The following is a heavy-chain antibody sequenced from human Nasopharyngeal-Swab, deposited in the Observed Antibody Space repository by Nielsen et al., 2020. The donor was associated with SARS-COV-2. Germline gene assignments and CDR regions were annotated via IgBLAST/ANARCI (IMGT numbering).Heavy chain of an antibody. D-gene: IGHD5-24*01. CDR1: GFTFTYNY. CDR3: ARVLDGYNGFDY. J-gene: IGHJ4*02. CDR2: ISTGGTT. Sequence: GGSLRLSCAASGFTFTYNYMSWVRQAPGKGLEWVSLISTGGTTSYADSVKGRFTISRDISKNTLYLQMNSLTAEDTAVYYCARVLDGYNGFDYWGQGTLVTVSS. V-gene: IGHV3-53*01.